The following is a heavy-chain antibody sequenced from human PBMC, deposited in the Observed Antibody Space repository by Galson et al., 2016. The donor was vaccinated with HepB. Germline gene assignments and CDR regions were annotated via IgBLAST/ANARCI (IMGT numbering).Heavy chain of an antibody. CDR1: GYTLADSS. J-gene: IGHJ4*02. D-gene: IGHD3-22*01. V-gene: IGHV1-24*01. CDR2: FNPEDSGK. Sequence: SVKVSCKVSGYTLADSSMHWVRQAPGKGLEWLGGFNPEDSGKIYAHKFRGRVTMTDDISTDTAYMELNNLTSEDTAVYFCAAELLAPDSSGYYWYFDCWGQGTLVTVSS. CDR3: AAELLAPDSSGYYWYFDC.